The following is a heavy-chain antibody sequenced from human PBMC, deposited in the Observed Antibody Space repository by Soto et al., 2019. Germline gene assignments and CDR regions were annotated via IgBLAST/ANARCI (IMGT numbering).Heavy chain of an antibody. CDR3: ASRNAGYCSGGSCYLGDY. Sequence: QVQLVQSGAEVKKPGSSVKVSCKASGGTFSSYAISWVRQAPGQGLEWMGGIIPIFGTANYAQKFQGRVTITADESTRTAYMELSSLRSEDTAVYYCASRNAGYCSGGSCYLGDYWGQGTLVTVSS. J-gene: IGHJ4*02. CDR2: IIPIFGTA. CDR1: GGTFSSYA. V-gene: IGHV1-69*01. D-gene: IGHD2-15*01.